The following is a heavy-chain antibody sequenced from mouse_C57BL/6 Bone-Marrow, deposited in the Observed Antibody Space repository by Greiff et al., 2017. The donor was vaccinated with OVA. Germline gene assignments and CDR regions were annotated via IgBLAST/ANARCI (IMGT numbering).Heavy chain of an antibody. Sequence: VQLQQPGAELVKPGASVKLSCKASGYTFTSYYMYWVKQRPGQGLEWIGGINPSNGGTNFNEKFKSKATLTVDKSSSTAYMQLSSLTSEDSAVYYCTRSGCGGFAYWGQGTLVTVSA. J-gene: IGHJ3*01. CDR1: GYTFTSYY. V-gene: IGHV1S81*02. D-gene: IGHD3-1*01. CDR2: INPSNGGT. CDR3: TRSGCGGFAY.